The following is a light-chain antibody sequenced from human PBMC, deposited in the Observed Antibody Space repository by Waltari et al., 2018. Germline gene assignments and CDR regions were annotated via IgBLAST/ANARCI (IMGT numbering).Light chain of an antibody. CDR2: KAS. V-gene: IGKV1-5*03. J-gene: IGKJ4*01. CDR1: QSIGSW. CDR3: QQYNTCPLT. Sequence: DSQMTQSPSTLSASVGDRVTITGRASQSIGSWLAWYQQKPGKAPKLLIYKASSLESGVPSRFSGTASGTEFTLTITSLQPADFATYYCQQYNTCPLTFGGGTKVDI.